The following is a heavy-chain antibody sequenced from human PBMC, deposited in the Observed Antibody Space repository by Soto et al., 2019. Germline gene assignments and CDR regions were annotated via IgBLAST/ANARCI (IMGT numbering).Heavy chain of an antibody. CDR1: GFTVSSNY. J-gene: IGHJ4*02. CDR2: IYSGGST. D-gene: IGHD3-9*01. V-gene: IGHV3-53*04. Sequence: GGSLRLSCAASGFTVSSNYMSWVRQAPGKGLEWVSVIYSGGSTYYADSVKGRFTISRHNSKNTLYLQMNSLRAEDTAVYYCGRVYTVAPFGDILTGPFDYWGQGTLVTVSS. CDR3: GRVYTVAPFGDILTGPFDY.